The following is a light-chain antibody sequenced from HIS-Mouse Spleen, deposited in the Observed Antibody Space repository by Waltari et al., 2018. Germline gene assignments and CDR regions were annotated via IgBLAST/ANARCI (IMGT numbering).Light chain of an antibody. V-gene: IGLV1-47*01. CDR2: RNN. J-gene: IGLJ2*01. Sequence: QSVLTQPPSASGTPGQRVTIPCSGSSSNIGSNSLSLYQQLPGTAPKLLIYRNNQRPSGVPDRFSGSKSGTSASLAISGLRSEDEADYYCAAWDDSLSGVVFGGGTKLTVL. CDR1: SSNIGSNS. CDR3: AAWDDSLSGVV.